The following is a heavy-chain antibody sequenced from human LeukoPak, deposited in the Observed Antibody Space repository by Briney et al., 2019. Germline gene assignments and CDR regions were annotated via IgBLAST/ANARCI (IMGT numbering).Heavy chain of an antibody. CDR1: GFTFSRYG. V-gene: IGHV3-23*01. CDR3: ASWGEGALDN. Sequence: SGGSLRLSCEASGFTFSRYGMSWVRQAPGKGLEWVSAIRGSGGSTYYADSVKGRFTISRDNSKNTLYLQMNSLRVEDTGVYYCASWGEGALDNWGQGTLVTVSS. CDR2: IRGSGGST. D-gene: IGHD1-26*01. J-gene: IGHJ4*02.